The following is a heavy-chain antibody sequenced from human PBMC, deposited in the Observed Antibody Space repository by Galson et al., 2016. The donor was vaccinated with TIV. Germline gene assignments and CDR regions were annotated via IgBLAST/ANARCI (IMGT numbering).Heavy chain of an antibody. D-gene: IGHD2-21*02. CDR1: GFSFIKYA. CDR2: ITAGGENR. J-gene: IGHJ4*02. Sequence: SLRLSCAASGFSFIKYAMTWVRQAPGKGLEWVSGITAGGENRDYADSMKGRFTISRDNSKTTFFLQMTRLRAEDTAVYYCARVRGYCGGDCTNGYFDYWGQGTLVAVSS. V-gene: IGHV3-23*01. CDR3: ARVRGYCGGDCTNGYFDY.